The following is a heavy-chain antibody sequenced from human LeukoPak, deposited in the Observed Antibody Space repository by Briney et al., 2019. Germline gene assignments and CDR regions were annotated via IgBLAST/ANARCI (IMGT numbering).Heavy chain of an antibody. V-gene: IGHV1-18*01. J-gene: IGHJ4*02. CDR2: ISAYNGNT. CDR1: GYTFTSYG. CDR3: VRSSAYYYDSSGYYIPFDY. Sequence: ASVKVSCKASGYTFTSYGISWVRQAPGQGLEWMGWISAYNGNTNYAQKLQGRVTMTTDTSTSTAYMELRSLRSDDTAVYYCVRSSAYYYDSSGYYIPFDYWGQGTLVTVSS. D-gene: IGHD3-22*01.